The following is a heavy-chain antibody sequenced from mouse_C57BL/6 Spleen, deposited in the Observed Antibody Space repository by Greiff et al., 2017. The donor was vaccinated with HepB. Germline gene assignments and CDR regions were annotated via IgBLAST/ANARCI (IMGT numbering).Heavy chain of an antibody. CDR3: ARSWDYDPYFDY. CDR1: GFNIKDYY. J-gene: IGHJ2*01. V-gene: IGHV14-2*01. CDR2: IDPEDGET. Sequence: EVNLVESGAELVKPGASVKLSCTASGFNIKDYYMHWVKQRTEQGLEWIGRIDPEDGETKYAPKFQGPATITADTSSNTAYLQLSSLTSEDTAVYYCARSWDYDPYFDYWGQGTTLTVSS. D-gene: IGHD2-4*01.